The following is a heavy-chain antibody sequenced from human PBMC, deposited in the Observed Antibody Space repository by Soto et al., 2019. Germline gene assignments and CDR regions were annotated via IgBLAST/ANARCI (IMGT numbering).Heavy chain of an antibody. J-gene: IGHJ6*02. Sequence: QVQLVQSGAEVKKPGSSVILSCKASGRTFRNSAISWVRQAPGQGLEWMGGIIPIFGTANYAQKFQGRVTISADESTTTAYMELSSLRSEDTAVYYCARVGYCSGGSCYGYYYGMDVWGQGTTVTVSS. CDR1: GRTFRNSA. CDR3: ARVGYCSGGSCYGYYYGMDV. V-gene: IGHV1-69*01. D-gene: IGHD2-15*01. CDR2: IIPIFGTA.